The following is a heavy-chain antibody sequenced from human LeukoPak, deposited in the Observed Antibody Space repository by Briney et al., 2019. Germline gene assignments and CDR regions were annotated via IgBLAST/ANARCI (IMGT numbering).Heavy chain of an antibody. CDR3: ARVVYPDYDFWSGYYGTGSFFDY. CDR1: GFTFSSYA. CDR2: ISGSGGST. V-gene: IGHV3-23*01. Sequence: GGSLRLSCAASGFTFSSYAMSWVRQAPGKGLEWVSAISGSGGSTYYADSVKGRFTISRDNSKNTLYLQMNSLRAEDTAVYYCARVVYPDYDFWSGYYGTGSFFDYWGQGTLVTVSS. D-gene: IGHD3-3*01. J-gene: IGHJ4*02.